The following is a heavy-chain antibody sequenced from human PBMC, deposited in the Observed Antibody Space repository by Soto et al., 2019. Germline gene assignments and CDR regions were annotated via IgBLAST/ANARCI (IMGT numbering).Heavy chain of an antibody. CDR2: ITDTGGDT. CDR3: ARGATYSYPGSRIFDF. D-gene: IGHD3-10*01. CDR1: GITSGSRA. V-gene: IGHV3-23*01. Sequence: PGGSLRLSCVASGITSGSRAMSWVRQAPGEGLEWVSTITDTGGDTKYADSVRGRFTMSRDNSKKTLYLQMNSLRVEDSALYYCARGATYSYPGSRIFDFWGRGTLVTVSS. J-gene: IGHJ4*02.